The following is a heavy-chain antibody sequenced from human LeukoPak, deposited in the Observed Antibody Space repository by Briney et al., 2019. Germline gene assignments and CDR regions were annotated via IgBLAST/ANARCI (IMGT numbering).Heavy chain of an antibody. J-gene: IGHJ6*02. CDR2: ISYDGSNK. CDR1: GFTFSTYG. D-gene: IGHD2-15*01. CDR3: AKDGKGVVALDV. V-gene: IGHV3-30*18. Sequence: GGSLRLSCAASGFTFSTYGIHWVRKAPGKGLEWVAAISYDGSNKYYADSVKGRFTISRDNSKNTLYLQMNSLRAEDTAVYYCAKDGKGVVALDVWGQGTTVTVSS.